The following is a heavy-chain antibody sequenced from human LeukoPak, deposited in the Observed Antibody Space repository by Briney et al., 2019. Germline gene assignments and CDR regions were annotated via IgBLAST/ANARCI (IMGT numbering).Heavy chain of an antibody. CDR1: GYTFTSYD. CDR2: MNPNSGNT. J-gene: IGHJ4*02. Sequence: ASVKVSCKASGYTFTSYDINWVRQATGQGLEWMGWMNPNSGNTGYAQRFQGRLTLTRNTSITTAYMELSSLRSEDTAVYYCAREDCSSTSCPDYWGQGTLVTVSS. V-gene: IGHV1-8*01. D-gene: IGHD2-2*01. CDR3: AREDCSSTSCPDY.